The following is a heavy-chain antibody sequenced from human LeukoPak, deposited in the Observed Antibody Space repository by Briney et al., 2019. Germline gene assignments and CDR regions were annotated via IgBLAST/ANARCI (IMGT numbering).Heavy chain of an antibody. CDR3: ARVRIQLWLRSAFDI. CDR2: INPNSGGT. Sequence: ASVTVSCKASGYTFTGYYMHWVRQAPGQGLEWMGWINPNSGGTNYAQKFQGRVTMTRDTSISTAYMELSRLRSDDTAVYYCARVRIQLWLRSAFDIWGQGTMVTVSS. CDR1: GYTFTGYY. V-gene: IGHV1-2*02. J-gene: IGHJ3*02. D-gene: IGHD5-18*01.